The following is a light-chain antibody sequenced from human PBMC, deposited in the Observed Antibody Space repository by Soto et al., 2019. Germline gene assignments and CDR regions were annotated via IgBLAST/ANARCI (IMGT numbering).Light chain of an antibody. CDR3: QHYYGYSWT. CDR1: QSISSW. Sequence: DIQMTQSPSTLAASLGDRVTITCRASQSISSWLAWYQQKPGKAPKVLIYKASNLESGVPSRFSGSGSGTEFTLTISSLQSDDFETYYCQHYYGYSWTFGQGTKVDIK. J-gene: IGKJ1*01. V-gene: IGKV1-5*03. CDR2: KAS.